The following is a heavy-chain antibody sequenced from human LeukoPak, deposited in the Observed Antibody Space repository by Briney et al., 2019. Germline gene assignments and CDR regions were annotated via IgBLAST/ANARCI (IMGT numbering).Heavy chain of an antibody. J-gene: IGHJ6*02. CDR2: IVVGSGNT. V-gene: IGHV1-58*02. CDR3: AALSSLTYYYGMDV. CDR1: GFTFTSSA. Sequence: SVKVSCKASGFTFTSSAMQRVRQARGQRLEWIGWIVVGSGNTNYAQKFQERVTITRDMSTSTAYMELSSLRSEDTAVYYCAALSSLTYYYGMDVWGQGTTVTVSS. D-gene: IGHD3-10*01.